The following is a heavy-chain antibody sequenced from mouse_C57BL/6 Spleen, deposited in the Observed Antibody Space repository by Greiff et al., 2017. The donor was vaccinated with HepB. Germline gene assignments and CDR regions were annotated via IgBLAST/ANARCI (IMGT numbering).Heavy chain of an antibody. Sequence: QVTLKVSGAELVRPGTSVKVSCKASGYAFTNYLIEWVKQRPGQGLEWIGVINPGSGGTNYNEKFKGKATLTADKSSSTAYMQLSSLTSEDSAVYFCARGIYDGYSYAMDYWGQGTSVTVSS. J-gene: IGHJ4*01. CDR1: GYAFTNYL. CDR2: INPGSGGT. V-gene: IGHV1-54*01. D-gene: IGHD2-3*01. CDR3: ARGIYDGYSYAMDY.